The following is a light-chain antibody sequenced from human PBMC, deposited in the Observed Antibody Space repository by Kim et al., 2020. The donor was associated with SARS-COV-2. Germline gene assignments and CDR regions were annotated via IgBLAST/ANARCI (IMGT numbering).Light chain of an antibody. CDR1: QNINNW. J-gene: IGKJ2*01. V-gene: IGKV1-5*03. CDR2: KAS. Sequence: DIQMTQSPSTLSASVGDRVTITCRASQNINNWLAWYQQKPGRAPKLLIYKASNIDAGVPSRFSGVGFGTEFTLTISSLQPDDFATYYCQQYTGSYAFGQGTKLEI. CDR3: QQYTGSYA.